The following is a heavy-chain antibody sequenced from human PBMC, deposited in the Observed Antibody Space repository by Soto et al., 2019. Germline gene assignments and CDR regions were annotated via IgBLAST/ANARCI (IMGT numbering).Heavy chain of an antibody. CDR3: ASHQLNWSDGEC. Sequence: SETLSLTCTVSGGSITSSEYYWAWILQPPGKGLQFVGTIYYSVSSYSNPSLKSRLSMSVDTSKNQFSLTMKSVTAADTGVYYCASHQLNWSDGECWGQGAMVSV. J-gene: IGHJ3*01. CDR1: GGSITSSEYY. D-gene: IGHD1-1*01. V-gene: IGHV4-39*01. CDR2: IYYSVSS.